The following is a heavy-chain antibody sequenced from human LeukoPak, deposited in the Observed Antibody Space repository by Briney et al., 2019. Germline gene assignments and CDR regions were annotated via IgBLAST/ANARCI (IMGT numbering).Heavy chain of an antibody. J-gene: IGHJ4*02. CDR3: ARTYSSSWPDLTFDY. CDR2: ISSSGSTI. V-gene: IGHV3-48*03. D-gene: IGHD6-13*01. Sequence: GGSLRLSCAASGFTFSSYEMDWVRQAPGKGLEWVSYISSSGSTIYYADSVKGRFTISRDNAKNSLYLQMNSLRAEDTAVYYCARTYSSSWPDLTFDYWGQGTLVTVS. CDR1: GFTFSSYE.